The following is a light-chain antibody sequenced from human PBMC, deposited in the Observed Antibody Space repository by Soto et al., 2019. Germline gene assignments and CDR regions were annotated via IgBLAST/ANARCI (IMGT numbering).Light chain of an antibody. CDR1: QSVSSSY. CDR2: GAS. J-gene: IGKJ1*01. CDR3: QQYGGSPWT. V-gene: IGKV3-20*01. Sequence: EIVLTQSPGTLFLSPGERATLSCRASQSVSSSYLAWYQQKPGQAPRLLIYGASSRATGIPDRFSGSGSGTDFTLTISRLEPEDFAVYYCQQYGGSPWTFGQGTKVEIK.